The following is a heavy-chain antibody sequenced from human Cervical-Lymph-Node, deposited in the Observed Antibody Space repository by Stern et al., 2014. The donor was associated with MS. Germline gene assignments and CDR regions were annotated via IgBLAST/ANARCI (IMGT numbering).Heavy chain of an antibody. CDR2: VSYAGTQR. Sequence: VQLEESGGGVVQPGRSLSLSCVASGFTFSTYAMHWVRQAPGKGLEWVAFVSYAGTQRNSTDSVKARFTISRDNSKNTLYLHMNSLRDEDTAVYFCARGGRGVGLEYWGQGALVTVSS. CDR3: ARGGRGVGLEY. J-gene: IGHJ4*02. V-gene: IGHV3-30-3*01. CDR1: GFTFSTYA. D-gene: IGHD3-10*01.